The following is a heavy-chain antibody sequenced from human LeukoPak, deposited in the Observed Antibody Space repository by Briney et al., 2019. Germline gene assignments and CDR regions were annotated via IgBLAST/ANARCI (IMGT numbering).Heavy chain of an antibody. J-gene: IGHJ4*02. CDR3: AKDHWHVLRYFDRLVDY. CDR1: GFSFNTYA. D-gene: IGHD3-9*01. Sequence: PGGSLRLSCAASGFSFNTYAMHWARQAPGKGLEYVSAISSNGDSTYYANSVKGRFTISRDNSKNTLYLQMNSLRAEDTAVYYCAKDHWHVLRYFDRLVDYWGQGTLVTVSS. CDR2: ISSNGDST. V-gene: IGHV3-64*01.